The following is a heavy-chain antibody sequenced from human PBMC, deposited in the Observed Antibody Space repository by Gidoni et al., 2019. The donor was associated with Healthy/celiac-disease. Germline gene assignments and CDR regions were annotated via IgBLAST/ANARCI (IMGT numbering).Heavy chain of an antibody. D-gene: IGHD6-13*01. V-gene: IGHV4-31*03. CDR3: ARAPRSSSWYKGPIDY. CDR2: IYYSGST. CDR1: GGSISSGGYY. Sequence: QVQLQESGPGLVKPSQTLSLTCTVSGGSISSGGYYWSWIRQHPGKGLEWIGYIYYSGSTYYNPSLKSRVTISVDTSKTQFSLKLSSVTAAYTAVYYCARAPRSSSWYKGPIDYWGQGTLVTVSS. J-gene: IGHJ4*02.